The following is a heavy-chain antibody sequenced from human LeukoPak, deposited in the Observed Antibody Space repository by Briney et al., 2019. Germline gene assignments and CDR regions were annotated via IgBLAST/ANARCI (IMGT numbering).Heavy chain of an antibody. V-gene: IGHV1-46*01. CDR1: GYTFTSYY. CDR2: INPSGGST. CDR3: ARDLTTLWFGELPSNWFDP. D-gene: IGHD3-10*01. J-gene: IGHJ5*02. Sequence: GASVKVSCKASGYTFTSYYMHWVRQGPGQGLELMGIINPSGGSTSYAQKFQGRVTMTRDVSTSTVYIELSSLRSEDTAVYYCARDLTTLWFGELPSNWFDPWGQGTLVIVSS.